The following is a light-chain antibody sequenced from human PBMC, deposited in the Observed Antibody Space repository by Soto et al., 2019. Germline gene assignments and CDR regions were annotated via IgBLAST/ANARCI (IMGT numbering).Light chain of an antibody. Sequence: TQSPSTLSLSPGESAPLSCLASQSVSSYLAWYQQRPAQAPRLLIYGASSRATGIPDRFSGSGSGTDFTLTISSLEPEDFAVYYCQQRSNWPITFGQGTRLEI. V-gene: IGKV3-11*01. CDR1: QSVSSY. CDR2: GAS. J-gene: IGKJ5*01. CDR3: QQRSNWPIT.